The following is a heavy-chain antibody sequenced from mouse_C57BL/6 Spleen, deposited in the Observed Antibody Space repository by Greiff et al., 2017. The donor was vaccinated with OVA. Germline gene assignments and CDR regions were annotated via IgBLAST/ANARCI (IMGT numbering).Heavy chain of an antibody. CDR3: ARGDDYIDY. V-gene: IGHV1-26*01. Sequence: VQLQQSGPELVKPGASVKISCKASGYTFTDYYMNWVKQSHGKSLEWIGDINPNNGGTSYNQKFKGKATLTVDKSSSTAYMELRSLTSEVSAVYYCARGDDYIDYWGQGTTLTVSS. D-gene: IGHD2-3*01. CDR2: INPNNGGT. J-gene: IGHJ2*01. CDR1: GYTFTDYY.